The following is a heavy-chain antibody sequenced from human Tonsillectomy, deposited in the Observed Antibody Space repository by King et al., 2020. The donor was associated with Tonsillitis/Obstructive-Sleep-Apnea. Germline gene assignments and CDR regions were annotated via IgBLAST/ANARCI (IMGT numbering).Heavy chain of an antibody. CDR3: VRETYYYDSSGGYHYYYYMDD. D-gene: IGHD3-22*01. Sequence: VQLPQWGAGLLKPSETLSLTCAVYGGSFSGYYWSWIRQPPGKGLEWIGEINHSGSTNYNPSLKSRVTISVDTSKNQLSLKLSSVTAADTAVYYCVRETYYYDSSGGYHYYYYMDDWGKGTTVTVSS. J-gene: IGHJ6*03. CDR1: GGSFSGYY. V-gene: IGHV4-34*01. CDR2: INHSGST.